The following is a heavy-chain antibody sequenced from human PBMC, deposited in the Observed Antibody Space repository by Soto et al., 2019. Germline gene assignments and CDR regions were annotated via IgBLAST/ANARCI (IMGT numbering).Heavy chain of an antibody. CDR2: IRSKAYGGTT. Sequence: GGSLRLSCTASGFTFGDYARSWFRQAPGKGLEWVGFIRSKAYGGTTEYAASVKGRFTISRDDSKSIAYLQMNSLKTEDTAVYYCTSEVPAATEIWFDPWGQETLVTVSS. CDR1: GFTFGDYA. J-gene: IGHJ5*02. CDR3: TSEVPAATEIWFDP. D-gene: IGHD2-2*01. V-gene: IGHV3-49*03.